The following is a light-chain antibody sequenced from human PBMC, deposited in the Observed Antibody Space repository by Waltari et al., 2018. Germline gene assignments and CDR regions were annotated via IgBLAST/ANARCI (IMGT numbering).Light chain of an antibody. V-gene: IGKV1-6*01. CDR3: LQDFSYPRT. CDR1: QGIGNE. J-gene: IGKJ1*01. Sequence: AIHMTQSPSSLSASAGARVTITCRATQGIGNELGWYQQRPGRAPKVLIYAASSLQSGVPSRFSGSGSGTDFTLTISSLQPEDFATYFCLQDFSYPRTFGQGTKVENK. CDR2: AAS.